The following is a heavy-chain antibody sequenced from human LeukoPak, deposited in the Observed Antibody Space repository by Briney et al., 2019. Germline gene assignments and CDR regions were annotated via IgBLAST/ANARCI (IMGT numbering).Heavy chain of an antibody. D-gene: IGHD6-13*01. CDR2: IWYDGSNK. CDR3: ARDFYPTAVSWYYFDY. CDR1: GFTFSSYG. Sequence: GGSLRLSCAASGFTFSSYGMHWVRQAPCKGLEWVAVIWYDGSNKYYTDSVKGRFTISRDNSKNTLYLQMNSLRAEDTAVYYCARDFYPTAVSWYYFDYWGQGTLVTVSS. V-gene: IGHV3-33*01. J-gene: IGHJ4*02.